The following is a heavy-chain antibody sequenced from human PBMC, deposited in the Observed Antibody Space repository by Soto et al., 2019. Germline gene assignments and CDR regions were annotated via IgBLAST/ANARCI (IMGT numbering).Heavy chain of an antibody. CDR3: ARAYTVTTSGWFDP. V-gene: IGHV1-3*01. CDR1: GYTFTSYS. Sequence: ASVKVSCKASGYTFTSYSMHWVLQAPGQRLEWMGWINAGNGNTKYSQKFQGRVTITRDTSASTAYMELSSLRSEDTAVYYCARAYTVTTSGWFDPWGQGTLVTVSS. J-gene: IGHJ5*02. D-gene: IGHD4-4*01. CDR2: INAGNGNT.